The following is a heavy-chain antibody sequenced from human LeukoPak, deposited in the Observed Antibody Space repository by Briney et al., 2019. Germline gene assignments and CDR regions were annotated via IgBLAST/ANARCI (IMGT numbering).Heavy chain of an antibody. CDR2: IKSKTDGGTT. D-gene: IGHD2-21*02. CDR1: GFSLSSYA. J-gene: IGHJ4*02. V-gene: IGHV3-15*01. Sequence: PGGSLRLSCTVSGFSLSSYAMSWVRQAPGKGLDWVGRIKSKTDGGTTEYAAPVKGRFTISRDDSKNTLYLQMNSLKTEDTAVYYCTTDTLYCGGDCYSERNYWGQGTLVTVSS. CDR3: TTDTLYCGGDCYSERNY.